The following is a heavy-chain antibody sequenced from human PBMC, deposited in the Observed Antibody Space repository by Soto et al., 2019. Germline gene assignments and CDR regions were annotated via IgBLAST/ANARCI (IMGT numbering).Heavy chain of an antibody. V-gene: IGHV1-2*04. CDR1: GYTFTGYY. Sequence: ASVKVSCKASGYTFTGYYMHWVRQAPGQGLEGMGWINPNSGGTNYAQKFQGWVTMTRDTSISTAYMELSRLRSDDTAVYYCARGYDFWSGYPTQRYYYYGMDVWGQGTTVTVSS. J-gene: IGHJ6*02. CDR3: ARGYDFWSGYPTQRYYYYGMDV. CDR2: INPNSGGT. D-gene: IGHD3-3*01.